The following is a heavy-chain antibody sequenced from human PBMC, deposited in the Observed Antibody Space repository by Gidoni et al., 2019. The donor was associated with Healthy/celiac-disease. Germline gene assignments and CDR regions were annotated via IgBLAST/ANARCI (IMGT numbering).Heavy chain of an antibody. D-gene: IGHD3-22*01. CDR1: GFTFSAYY. V-gene: IGHV3-11*01. J-gene: IGHJ4*02. Sequence: QVQLVESGGGLVKPGGSLRLSCAASGFTFSAYYMSWIRQAPGKGLEWVSYISSSGSTIYYADSVKGRFTISRDNAKNSLYRQMNSLRAEDTAVYYCARSPALGDSSGYYHDYWGQGTLVTVSS. CDR3: ARSPALGDSSGYYHDY. CDR2: ISSSGSTI.